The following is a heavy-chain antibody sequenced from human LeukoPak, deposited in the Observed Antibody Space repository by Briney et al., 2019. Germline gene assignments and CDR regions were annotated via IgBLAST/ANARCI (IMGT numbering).Heavy chain of an antibody. CDR2: IYTSGST. Sequence: SETLSLTCTGSDGYISSYYWSWIRQPAGKGLEWIGRIYTSGSTNYNPSLKGRVTMSVATSKNQISLQLSSVTAADTAVYYCAGLGGYCTNSVCYSTFDIWGQGTMVTVSS. V-gene: IGHV4-4*07. J-gene: IGHJ3*02. D-gene: IGHD2-8*01. CDR3: AGLGGYCTNSVCYSTFDI. CDR1: DGYISSYY.